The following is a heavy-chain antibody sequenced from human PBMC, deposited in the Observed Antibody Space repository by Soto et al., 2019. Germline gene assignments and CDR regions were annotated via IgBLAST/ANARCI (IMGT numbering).Heavy chain of an antibody. CDR1: GLTVSGKKY. CDR2: LYDVDGT. CDR3: ASWQLQEHAYDI. D-gene: IGHD1-1*01. Sequence: DVQLVESGGGLIQPGGSLRLSCAAFGLTVSGKKYLAWVRQAPGKGLEWLSGLYDVDGTYYADSVKGRFTVSRDSSKSVVYLQMHSLRPDDTAVYYCASWQLQEHAYDIWGLGTAVTVSS. J-gene: IGHJ3*02. V-gene: IGHV3-53*01.